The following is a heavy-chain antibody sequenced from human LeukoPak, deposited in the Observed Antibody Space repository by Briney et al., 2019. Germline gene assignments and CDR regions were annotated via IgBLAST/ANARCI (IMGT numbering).Heavy chain of an antibody. D-gene: IGHD2-15*01. CDR3: AKDIEVVGYSEVAFDY. Sequence: PGRSLRLSCAASGFTFDDYAMHWVRHAPGKGLEWVSGISWNSGSIDYGDSVKGRFTISRDNGKNSLYLQMNSLRAEDTALYYCAKDIEVVGYSEVAFDYWGQGTLVTASS. CDR1: GFTFDDYA. CDR2: ISWNSGSI. V-gene: IGHV3-9*01. J-gene: IGHJ4*02.